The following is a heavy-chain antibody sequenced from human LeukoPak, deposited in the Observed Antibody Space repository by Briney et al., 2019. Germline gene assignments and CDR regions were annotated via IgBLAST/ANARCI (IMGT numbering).Heavy chain of an antibody. CDR3: ARDEGSYYGSGSYSPTIYYYYGMDV. V-gene: IGHV1-69*01. CDR2: IIPIFGTA. Sequence: SVKVSCKAAGGTFSSYAISWVRKAPGQGLEWIGGIIPIFGTANYAQKFQGRVTITADESTSTAYRALSSLRPEDTAVYYCARDEGSYYGSGSYSPTIYYYYGMDVWGQGTTVTVSS. D-gene: IGHD3-10*01. CDR1: GGTFSSYA. J-gene: IGHJ6*02.